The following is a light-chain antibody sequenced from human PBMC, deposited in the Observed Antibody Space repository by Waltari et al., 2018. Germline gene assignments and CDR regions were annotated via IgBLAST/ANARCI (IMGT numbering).Light chain of an antibody. CDR3: CSYAGNYIWV. Sequence: QSALTQPASVSGSSGQSVTISCTGASSDIGRYDIVSWYQQHPGNAPKLIICDVSKRPSGVSDRVSGSKSGDTASLTISGLQFEDEADYYCCSYAGNYIWVFGGGTRLTVL. J-gene: IGLJ3*02. CDR1: SSDIGRYDI. V-gene: IGLV2-23*02. CDR2: DVS.